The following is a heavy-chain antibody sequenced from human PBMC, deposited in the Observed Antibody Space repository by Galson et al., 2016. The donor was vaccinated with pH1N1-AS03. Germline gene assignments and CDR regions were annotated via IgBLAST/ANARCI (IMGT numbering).Heavy chain of an antibody. CDR2: ISAHSGHA. CDR1: GYTFSNYA. V-gene: IGHV1-18*01. Sequence: SVKVSCKASGYTFSNYAFSWLRQTPGQGLEWMGWISAHSGHASYAQAFQGRVSITADTSTSIAYLELSSLRPDDTAIYYCVTVGDANGPDLWGQGNPVTVSS. J-gene: IGHJ4*02. D-gene: IGHD2-8*01. CDR3: VTVGDANGPDL.